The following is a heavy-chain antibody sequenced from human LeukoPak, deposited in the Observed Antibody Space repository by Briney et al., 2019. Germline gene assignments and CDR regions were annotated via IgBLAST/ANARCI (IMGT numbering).Heavy chain of an antibody. D-gene: IGHD3-9*01. Sequence: GASVKVSCKASGGTFSSYAISWVGQAPGQGLEWMGGSIPIFGTANYAQKFQGRVTITADTSTSTAYMELSSLRSEDTAVYYCARGTPPSILTGPNYYYGMDVWGKGTTVTVSS. CDR2: SIPIFGTA. J-gene: IGHJ6*04. CDR3: ARGTPPSILTGPNYYYGMDV. CDR1: GGTFSSYA. V-gene: IGHV1-69*06.